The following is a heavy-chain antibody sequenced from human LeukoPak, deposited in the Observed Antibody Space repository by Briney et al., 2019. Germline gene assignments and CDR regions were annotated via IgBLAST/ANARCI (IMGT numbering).Heavy chain of an antibody. CDR3: ARVGSGYYSFYFDY. CDR1: GYTFTGYY. Sequence: GASMKVSCKASGYTFTGYYMHWVRQAPGQGLEWMGWINPNSGGTNYAQKFQGRVTMTRDTSISTAYMELSRLRSDDTAVYYCARVGSGYYSFYFDYWGQGTLVTVSS. J-gene: IGHJ4*02. V-gene: IGHV1-2*02. D-gene: IGHD3-22*01. CDR2: INPNSGGT.